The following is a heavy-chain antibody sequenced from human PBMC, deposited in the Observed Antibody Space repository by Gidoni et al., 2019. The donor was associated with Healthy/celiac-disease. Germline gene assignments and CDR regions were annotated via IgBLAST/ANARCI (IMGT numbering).Heavy chain of an antibody. J-gene: IGHJ4*02. CDR1: GYTFTSYD. CDR2: MNPNSGNT. D-gene: IGHD5-12*01. CDR3: ARGFRWLQSTYFDY. Sequence: QVQLVQSGAEVQKPGASVKVSCKASGYTFTSYDINWVRQATGQGLEWMGWMNPNSGNTGYAQKFQGRVTMTRNTSISTAYMERSSLRSEDTAVYYCARGFRWLQSTYFDYWGQGTLVTVSS. V-gene: IGHV1-8*01.